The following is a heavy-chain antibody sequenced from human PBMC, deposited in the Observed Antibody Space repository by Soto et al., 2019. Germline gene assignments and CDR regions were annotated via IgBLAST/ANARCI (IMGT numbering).Heavy chain of an antibody. CDR1: GDTISTGGYT. J-gene: IGHJ5*02. Sequence: SETLSLTCDVPGDTISTGGYTWAWLRQPPGKALEWIGHTYPSGNPYYNPSLKSLVIISVCMSKNQFSMMLGAVAAADTVGYYCARGLDWSGGSCYSRGSRFEPWDQGSL. CDR2: TYPSGNP. CDR3: ARGLDWSGGSCYSRGSRFEP. D-gene: IGHD2-15*01. V-gene: IGHV4-30-2*01.